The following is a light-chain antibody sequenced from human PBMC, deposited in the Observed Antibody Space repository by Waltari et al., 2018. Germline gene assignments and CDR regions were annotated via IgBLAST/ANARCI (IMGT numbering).Light chain of an antibody. CDR1: QGIRSY. J-gene: IGKJ1*01. CDR2: AAS. V-gene: IGKV1D-8*02. Sequence: AIWMTQSPSFLSASPGDRVTISCRMSQGIRSYLAWYQQKTGKHPELLIYAASTLQSGVPSRFSGSGSWTDFTLTISCLQSEDFATYYCQQYYSFPRTFGQGTKVEIK. CDR3: QQYYSFPRT.